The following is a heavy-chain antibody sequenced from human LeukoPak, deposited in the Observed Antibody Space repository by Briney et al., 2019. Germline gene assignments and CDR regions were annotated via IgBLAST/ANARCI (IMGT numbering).Heavy chain of an antibody. CDR1: GFTFSSYE. D-gene: IGHD4-17*01. CDR2: XXXXXSTI. CDR3: ARDRGGFGDYGDYGVFDY. J-gene: IGHJ4*02. V-gene: IGHV3-48*03. Sequence: GGSLRLSCAASGFTFSSYEMNWVRQAPGKGLXXXXXXXXXXSTIFYADSVKGRFTISRDNAKNSLYLQMNSLRAEDTAVYYCARDRGGFGDYGDYGVFDYWGQGTLVTVSS.